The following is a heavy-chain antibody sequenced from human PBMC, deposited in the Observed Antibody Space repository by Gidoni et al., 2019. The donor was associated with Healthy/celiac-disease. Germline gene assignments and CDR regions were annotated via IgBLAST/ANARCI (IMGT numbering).Heavy chain of an antibody. CDR3: ARALSHGAFDY. CDR2: ISSSSSYI. CDR1: GFTFSSYS. J-gene: IGHJ4*02. D-gene: IGHD3-16*01. Sequence: EVQLVESGGGLVKPGGSLRLSCAASGFTFSSYSMNWVRQAPGKGLEGVSSISSSSSYIYYADSVKGRFTISRDNAKNSLYLQMNSLRAEDTAVYYCARALSHGAFDYWGQGTLVTVSS. V-gene: IGHV3-21*01.